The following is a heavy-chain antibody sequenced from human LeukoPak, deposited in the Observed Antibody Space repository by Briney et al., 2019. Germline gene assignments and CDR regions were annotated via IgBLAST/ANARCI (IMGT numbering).Heavy chain of an antibody. CDR1: GFTFSNYA. V-gene: IGHV3-23*01. CDR2: ISDSGGDT. Sequence: PGGSLRLSCAASGFTFSNYAMSWVRQAPGKGLEWVSDISDSGGDTNCADSVKGRFTISRDNSKNTLYLQMNSLRAEDTAVDYCAKRSCSGGSCNFDYWGQGTLVTVSS. D-gene: IGHD2-15*01. CDR3: AKRSCSGGSCNFDY. J-gene: IGHJ4*02.